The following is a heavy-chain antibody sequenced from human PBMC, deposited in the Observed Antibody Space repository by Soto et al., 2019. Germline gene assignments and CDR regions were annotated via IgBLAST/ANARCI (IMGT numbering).Heavy chain of an antibody. J-gene: IGHJ4*02. V-gene: IGHV3-23*01. CDR3: AKMGRDAYKPIDS. CDR2: ISASGYST. CDR1: GFTFSDSA. Sequence: GVLKISCAASGFTFSDSAMGWVRQAPGKGLEWVSSISASGYSTYYADSVKGRFTISRDTSKNTLYLQTNSLRAEDTAMYYCAKMGRDAYKPIDSWGQGSLVTVSS. D-gene: IGHD3-16*01.